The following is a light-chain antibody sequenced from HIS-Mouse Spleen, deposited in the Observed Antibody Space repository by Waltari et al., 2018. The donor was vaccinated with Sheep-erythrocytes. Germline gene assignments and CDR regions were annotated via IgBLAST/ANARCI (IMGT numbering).Light chain of an antibody. V-gene: IGLV2-23*01. Sequence: QSALTQPASVSGSPGQSITISFTGTTRDVGSYNLSSWYQQHPGKAPKLMIYEGSKRPSGVSNRFSGSKSGNTASLTISGLQAEDEADYYCCSYAGSSTPWVFGGGTKLTVL. CDR2: EGS. J-gene: IGLJ3*02. CDR3: CSYAGSSTPWV. CDR1: TRDVGSYNL.